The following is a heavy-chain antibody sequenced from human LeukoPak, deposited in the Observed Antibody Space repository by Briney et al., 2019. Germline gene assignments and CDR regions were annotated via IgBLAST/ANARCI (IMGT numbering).Heavy chain of an antibody. D-gene: IGHD1-26*01. CDR3: ARSTSADY. J-gene: IGHJ4*02. CDR1: GFTFSSYA. Sequence: GGSLRLSCEASGFTFSSYAMSWVRQAPGNWLEWVSSISASGYSTYYTDSVKGRFTISRDNSKNTLSLQMNSLRADDTAVYYCARSTSADYWGQGTLVTVSS. CDR2: ISASGYST. V-gene: IGHV3-23*01.